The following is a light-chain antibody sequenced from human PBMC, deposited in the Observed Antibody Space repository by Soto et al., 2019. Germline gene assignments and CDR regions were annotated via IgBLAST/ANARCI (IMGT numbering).Light chain of an antibody. CDR1: QGIAGS. V-gene: IGKV1-9*01. CDR2: AES. CDR3: QQYADSPLT. J-gene: IGKJ4*01. Sequence: DIQLTQSPSFLSASVGDRVTITCRASQGIAGSLAWYQQKPGKPPKLLIYAESTLQSGVPSRFSGSGSGTRGTLTISSLQPEDFAVYYCQQYADSPLTFGGGTKVEIK.